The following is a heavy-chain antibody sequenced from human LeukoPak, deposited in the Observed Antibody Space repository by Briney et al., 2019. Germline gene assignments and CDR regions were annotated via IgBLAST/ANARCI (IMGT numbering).Heavy chain of an antibody. V-gene: IGHV3-53*01. D-gene: IGHD3-10*01. CDR3: ARDRITMVRGVITYYFDY. J-gene: IGHJ4*02. Sequence: GGSLRLSCAASGFTVSSNYMSWVRQAPGKGLEWVSVIYSGGSTYYADSVKGRFTISRDNSKNTLYLQMNGLRAEDTAVYYCARDRITMVRGVITYYFDYWGQGTLVTVSS. CDR2: IYSGGST. CDR1: GFTVSSNY.